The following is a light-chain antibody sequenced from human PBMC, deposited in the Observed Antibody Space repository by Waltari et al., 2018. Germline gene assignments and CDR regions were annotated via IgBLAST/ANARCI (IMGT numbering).Light chain of an antibody. Sequence: VMTPSPATLSLSRGDSATPSCRASQSVSSTFAWFQQKPGQPPRLLIYATSTRATGIPARFSGSGSGTEFSLTISSLQPEDFATYYCQQYDHWPWTFGQGTRVEAK. V-gene: IGKV3D-15*01. J-gene: IGKJ1*01. CDR3: QQYDHWPWT. CDR2: ATS. CDR1: QSVSST.